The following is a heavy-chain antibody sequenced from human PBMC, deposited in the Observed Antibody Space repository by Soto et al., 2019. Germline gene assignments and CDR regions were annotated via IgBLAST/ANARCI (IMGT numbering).Heavy chain of an antibody. CDR3: ARDNGYSSGWYYFDY. CDR2: IIPIFGTA. J-gene: IGHJ4*02. V-gene: IGHV1-69*13. Sequence: ASVKVSCKASGGTFSSHTISWVRQAPGQGLEWMGGIIPIFGTANYAQKFQGRVTITADESTSTAYMELSSLRSEDTAVYYCARDNGYSSGWYYFDYWGQGTLVTVSS. D-gene: IGHD6-19*01. CDR1: GGTFSSHT.